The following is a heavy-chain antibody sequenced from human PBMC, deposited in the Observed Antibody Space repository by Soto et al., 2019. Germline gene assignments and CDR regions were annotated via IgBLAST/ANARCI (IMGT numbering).Heavy chain of an antibody. CDR3: AVNYGSGSYTVY. CDR2: ISSSSSYI. J-gene: IGHJ4*02. V-gene: IGHV3-21*01. Sequence: GGSLRLSCAASGFTFSSYSMNWVRQAPGKGLEWVSSISSSSSYIYYADSVKGRFTISRDNAKNSLYLQMNSLRAEDTAVYYCAVNYGSGSYTVYWGQGTLVTVSS. CDR1: GFTFSSYS. D-gene: IGHD3-10*01.